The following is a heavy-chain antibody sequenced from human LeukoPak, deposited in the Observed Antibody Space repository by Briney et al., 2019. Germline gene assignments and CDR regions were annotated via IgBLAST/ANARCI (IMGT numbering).Heavy chain of an antibody. J-gene: IGHJ4*02. V-gene: IGHV4-59*08. CDR1: GGSINTYY. D-gene: IGHD3-22*01. Sequence: SETLSLTCTVSGGSINTYYWTWIRQPPGKGLKWLGYIYSDGSTNYNPSLKSRLTISVDTSKNQFSLKLSSVIAADTAVYYCARLLSSGRSDYWGQGTLVTVSS. CDR2: IYSDGST. CDR3: ARLLSSGRSDY.